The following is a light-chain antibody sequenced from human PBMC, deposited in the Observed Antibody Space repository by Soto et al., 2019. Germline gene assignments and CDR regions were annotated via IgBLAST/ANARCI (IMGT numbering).Light chain of an antibody. Sequence: QSALTQPASVSGSPGQSITISCTGSGRDIGAYDYVSWYQQHPGKAPKLIIYGVTNRPSGGSNRFSASKSAFTASLTISGLQTEDEADYYCSSYTTSYFYVFGPGTKVTVL. V-gene: IGLV2-14*01. CDR2: GVT. J-gene: IGLJ1*01. CDR1: GRDIGAYDY. CDR3: SSYTTSYFYV.